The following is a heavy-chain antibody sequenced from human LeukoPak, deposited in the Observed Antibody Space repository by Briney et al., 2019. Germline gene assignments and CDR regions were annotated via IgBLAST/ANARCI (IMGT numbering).Heavy chain of an antibody. CDR2: ISYDGSNK. V-gene: IGHV3-30*18. Sequence: PGGSLRLSCAASGFTFSTYGMHWVRQAPGKGLEWVAVISYDGSNKYYADSVKGRFTISRDNSKNTLYLQMNSLRAEDTAVYYCAKGNRIAAAGGDWFDPWGQGTLVTVSS. J-gene: IGHJ5*02. D-gene: IGHD6-13*01. CDR1: GFTFSTYG. CDR3: AKGNRIAAAGGDWFDP.